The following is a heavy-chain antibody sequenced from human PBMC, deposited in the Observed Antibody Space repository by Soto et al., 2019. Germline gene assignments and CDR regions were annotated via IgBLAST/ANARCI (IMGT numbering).Heavy chain of an antibody. V-gene: IGHV1-18*01. CDR1: GYTFINYH. D-gene: IGHD5-12*01. CDR3: AKSPRGEMATD. CDR2: INTYNDMT. J-gene: IGHJ4*02. Sequence: QVQLVQSGGEVKKPGASVTVSCKASGYTFINYHITWVRQAPGQGLEWMAWINTYNDMTDYAQRLQGRVTMTRDISTSTAYMELRILGSDDTAVYFCAKSPRGEMATDWGQGTLVTVSS.